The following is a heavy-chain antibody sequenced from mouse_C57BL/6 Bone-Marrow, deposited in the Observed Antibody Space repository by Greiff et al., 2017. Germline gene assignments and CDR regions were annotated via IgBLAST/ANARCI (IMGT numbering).Heavy chain of an antibody. V-gene: IGHV1-64*01. J-gene: IGHJ2*01. D-gene: IGHD1-1*01. CDR3: AREGYYYGSSFFDY. Sequence: QVQLQQPGAELVKPGASVKLSCKASGYTFTSYWMHWVKQRPGQGLEWIGMIQPNSGSTNYNEKFKSKATLTVDKSSSTAYMQLSSLTSEDSAVYYCAREGYYYGSSFFDYWGQGTTLTVSS. CDR1: GYTFTSYW. CDR2: IQPNSGST.